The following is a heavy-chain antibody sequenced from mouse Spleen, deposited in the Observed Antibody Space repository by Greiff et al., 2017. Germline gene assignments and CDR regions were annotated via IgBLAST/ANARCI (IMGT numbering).Heavy chain of an antibody. J-gene: IGHJ3*01. Sequence: VQLQQSGPVLVKPGASVKMSCKASGYTFTDYYMNWVKQSHGKSLEWIGVINPYNGGTSYNQKFKGKATLTVDKSSSTAYMELNSLTSEDSAVYYCARCQLTGTAWFAYWGQGTLVTVSA. CDR3: ARCQLTGTAWFAY. CDR2: INPYNGGT. D-gene: IGHD4-1*01. CDR1: GYTFTDYY. V-gene: IGHV1-19*01.